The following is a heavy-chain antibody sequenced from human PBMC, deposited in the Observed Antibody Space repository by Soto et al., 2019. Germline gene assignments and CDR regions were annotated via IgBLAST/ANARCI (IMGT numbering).Heavy chain of an antibody. CDR3: ARLFGSGWSGFDP. V-gene: IGHV5-51*01. Sequence: GESLKISCKGSGYSFTTNWIGWVRQMPGKGLEWMGIIFPADSDTRYSPSLQGQVTISADKSITTAYLQWSSLKASDTAMYYCARLFGSGWSGFDPWGQGTLVTVSS. CDR1: GYSFTTNW. CDR2: IFPADSDT. J-gene: IGHJ5*02. D-gene: IGHD6-19*01.